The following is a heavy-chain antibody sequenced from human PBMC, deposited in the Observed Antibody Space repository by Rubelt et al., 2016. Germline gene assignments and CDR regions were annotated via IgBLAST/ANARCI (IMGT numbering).Heavy chain of an antibody. D-gene: IGHD4-17*01. CDR1: GFTFSSYS. V-gene: IGHV3-48*04. CDR2: ISGGMETI. CDR3: ARVTTVTTWGTY. Sequence: LVQPGESLRLSCEGSGFTFSSYSMDWVRQVPGKGLEWISYISGGMETIYYADSVRGRFTISRDNAKNSLYLQMDSLRAEDTAVYYCARVTTVTTWGTYWGQGTLVTVSS. J-gene: IGHJ4*02.